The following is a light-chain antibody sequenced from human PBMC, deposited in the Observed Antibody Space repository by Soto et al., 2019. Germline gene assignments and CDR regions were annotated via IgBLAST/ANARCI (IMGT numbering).Light chain of an antibody. CDR1: QSVSSSY. J-gene: IGKJ5*01. CDR2: GAY. CDR3: QQYGSSPRIT. Sequence: DIVMTQSPGTLSLSPGDSATLSCRASQSVSSSYLAWYQQKPGQAPRLLIYGAYSRATGIPDRFSGSGSGTDFTLTISRLEPEDFAVYYCQQYGSSPRITCGQGTRLEIK. V-gene: IGKV3-20*01.